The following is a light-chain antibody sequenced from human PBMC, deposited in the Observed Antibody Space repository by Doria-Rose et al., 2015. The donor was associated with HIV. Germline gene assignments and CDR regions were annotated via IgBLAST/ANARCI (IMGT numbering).Light chain of an antibody. J-gene: IGKJ1*01. CDR3: HQYGTSWT. V-gene: IGKV3-20*01. CDR1: QSFSSTY. Sequence: EIVMTQSPGTLSLPPGEGATLSCRASQSFSSTYLAWYQQKPGQAPSLLIYDGSTRATGIPDRFSASGSGTDFTLTINRLEPKDFALYYCHQYGTSWTFGQGTKVEI. CDR2: DGS.